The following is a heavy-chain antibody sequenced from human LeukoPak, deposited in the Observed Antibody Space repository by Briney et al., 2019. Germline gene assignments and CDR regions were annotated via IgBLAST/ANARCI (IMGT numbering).Heavy chain of an antibody. CDR2: IWYDGSNK. CDR1: GFTFNSYG. V-gene: IGHV3-33*01. Sequence: GGSLRLSCAASGFTFNSYGMHWVRQAPGKGLEWVAVIWYDGSNKYYADSVKGRFTISRDNSKNTLYLQMNSLRAEDTAVYYCARDLELATPNLFYYYGMDVWGQGTTVTVSS. CDR3: ARDLELATPNLFYYYGMDV. D-gene: IGHD6-13*01. J-gene: IGHJ6*02.